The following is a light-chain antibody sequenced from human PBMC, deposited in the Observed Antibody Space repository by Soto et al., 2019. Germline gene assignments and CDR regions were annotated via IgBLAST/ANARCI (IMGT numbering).Light chain of an antibody. V-gene: IGKV3-15*01. CDR2: GAS. CDR1: QSVSSN. Sequence: EIVMTQSPATLSVSPGERTTISCRASQSVSSNLAWYQQKPGQAPRLLIYGASTRATGIPARFSGSGSGTEFTLTISSLQFEDFAVYYCQQYNNWPPLTFGGGTKVEIK. CDR3: QQYNNWPPLT. J-gene: IGKJ4*01.